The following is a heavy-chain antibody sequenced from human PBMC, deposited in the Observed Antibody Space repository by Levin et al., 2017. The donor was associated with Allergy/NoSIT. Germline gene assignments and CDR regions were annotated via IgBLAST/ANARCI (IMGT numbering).Heavy chain of an antibody. CDR1: GGSINSGPYF. J-gene: IGHJ2*01. CDR3: AKDSDGYNLGYFDF. CDR2: VYYSGST. D-gene: IGHD5-24*01. Sequence: PSETLSLTCSVSGGSINSGPYFWAWIRQSPGKGLEWIATVYYSGSTYYNPSLKSRVTISVDTSRNQFSLKMKSVSAADTAMYYCAKDSDGYNLGYFDFWGRGTPVTVSS. V-gene: IGHV4-39*07.